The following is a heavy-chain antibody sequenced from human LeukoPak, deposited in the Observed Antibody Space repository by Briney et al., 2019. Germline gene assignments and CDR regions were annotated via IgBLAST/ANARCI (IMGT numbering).Heavy chain of an antibody. CDR2: INHSGST. CDR3: ARDPNDYGDDY. V-gene: IGHV4-34*01. J-gene: IGHJ4*02. Sequence: SETLSLTCAVYGGSFSGYYWSWMRQPPGKGLEWIGEINHSGSTNYNPSLKSRVTISVDTSKNQFSLKLSSVTAADTAVYYCARDPNDYGDDYWGQGTLVTVSS. D-gene: IGHD4-17*01. CDR1: GGSFSGYY.